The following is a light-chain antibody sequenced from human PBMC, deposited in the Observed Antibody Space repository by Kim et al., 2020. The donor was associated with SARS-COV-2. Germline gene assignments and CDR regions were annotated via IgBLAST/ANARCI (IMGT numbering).Light chain of an antibody. CDR2: GAS. Sequence: SPGERATLSCRASQMVTNSYFSWHQQQAEDPPSLLIYGASSSGTGTPDSIGGSGSTTDSSLTISGQATDASVVYYYQQNGTSPITFGQGTQLEIK. V-gene: IGKV3-20*01. CDR3: QQNGTSPIT. J-gene: IGKJ5*01. CDR1: QMVTNSY.